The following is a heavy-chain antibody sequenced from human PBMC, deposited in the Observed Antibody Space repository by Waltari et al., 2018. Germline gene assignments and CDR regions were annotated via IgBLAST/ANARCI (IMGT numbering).Heavy chain of an antibody. Sequence: QVQLQESGPRLVKPSQTLSLTCTVSGGSISSGDYYWSWIRQPPGKGLAWIGYIYYSGSTDYNPSLKSRVTISVDTSKNQFSLKLSSVTAADTAVYYCAGSIVPAATDAFDIWGQGTMVTVSS. J-gene: IGHJ3*02. CDR1: GGSISSGDYY. CDR3: AGSIVPAATDAFDI. D-gene: IGHD2-2*01. CDR2: IYYSGST. V-gene: IGHV4-30-4*08.